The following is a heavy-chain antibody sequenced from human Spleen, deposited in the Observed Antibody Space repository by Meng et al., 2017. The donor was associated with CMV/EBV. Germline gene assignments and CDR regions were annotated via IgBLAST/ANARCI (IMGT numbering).Heavy chain of an antibody. CDR2: ISNSSSYI. CDR3: ARDARCGDIACHGWFDP. CDR1: GFTFSDFY. J-gene: IGHJ5*02. V-gene: IGHV3-11*06. Sequence: GESLKISCAASGFTFSDFYMSWIRQAPGKGLEWVSYISNSSSYIYYADSVKGRFTISRDNAKNSLYLQMNSLRAEDTAVYYCARDARCGDIACHGWFDPWGQGTLVTVSS. D-gene: IGHD2-21*01.